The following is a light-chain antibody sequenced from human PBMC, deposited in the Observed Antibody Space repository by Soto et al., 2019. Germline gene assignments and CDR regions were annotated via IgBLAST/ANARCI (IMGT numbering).Light chain of an antibody. Sequence: QSVLTQPPSASATPGQTVTISCSGRYSNIGSNFVSWYQRLPGTAPKLLIYSINQRPSGVPDRFSGSKSGTSASLTISGLQSEDDADYFCSSWDDSLDGPVFGGGTKVTVL. CDR3: SSWDDSLDGPV. V-gene: IGLV1-44*01. J-gene: IGLJ3*02. CDR1: YSNIGSNF. CDR2: SIN.